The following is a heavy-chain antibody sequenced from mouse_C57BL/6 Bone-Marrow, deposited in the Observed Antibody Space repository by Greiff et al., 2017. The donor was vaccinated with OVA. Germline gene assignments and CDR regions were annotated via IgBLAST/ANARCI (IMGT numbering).Heavy chain of an antibody. Sequence: QVQLQQPGAELVMPGASVKLSCKASGYTFTSYWMHWVKQRPGQGLEWIGEIDPSDSYTHYNQKFKGKSTLTVDNSSSTAYMQLSSLTSEDSAVDSCAIESPYYYGSSCYAMDDWGQGTSVTVSA. D-gene: IGHD1-1*01. V-gene: IGHV1-69*01. J-gene: IGHJ4*01. CDR3: AIESPYYYGSSCYAMDD. CDR1: GYTFTSYW. CDR2: IDPSDSYT.